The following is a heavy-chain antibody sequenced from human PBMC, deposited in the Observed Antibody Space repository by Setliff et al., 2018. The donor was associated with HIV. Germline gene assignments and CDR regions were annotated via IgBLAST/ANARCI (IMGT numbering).Heavy chain of an antibody. CDR1: GGSISNYF. CDR2: IYSSGRT. Sequence: SETLSLTCNVSGGSISNYFWSWIRQPPGKGLEWVGYIYSSGRTNYNPSLKSRVTISVDTSKNQFSLKLTSVTAADTAVYFCARSSRTSPYWFDYWGQGTQVTVSS. V-gene: IGHV4-59*01. CDR3: ARSSRTSPYWFDY. D-gene: IGHD6-6*01. J-gene: IGHJ4*02.